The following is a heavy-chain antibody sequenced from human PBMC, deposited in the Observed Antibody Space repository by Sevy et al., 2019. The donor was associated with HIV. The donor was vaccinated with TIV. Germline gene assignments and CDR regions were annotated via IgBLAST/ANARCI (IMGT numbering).Heavy chain of an antibody. J-gene: IGHJ6*02. CDR3: ARVGGSKLGLFGFDAMHV. CDR2: ISYDGTNP. D-gene: IGHD3-16*01. V-gene: IGHV3-30*03. CDR1: GISFNNYG. Sequence: GGSLRLSCAASGISFNNYGMHWVRRAPGKGLEWLAVISYDGTNPYYEDSVKGRFTISRDDSKNTLYLQMDSLRVEDTAVYYCARVGGSKLGLFGFDAMHVWGQGTTVTVSS.